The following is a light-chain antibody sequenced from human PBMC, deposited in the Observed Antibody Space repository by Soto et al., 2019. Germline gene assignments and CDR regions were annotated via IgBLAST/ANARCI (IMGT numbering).Light chain of an antibody. Sequence: EILMTQSPATLSLSPGEGVTLSCRAAQDVTNSVAWYQQKSGQAPRLLIYDASARASGVSARFSGSGSGTDFTLTISGLQADDFAVYFCQQYIRRPLSFGQGTRLEIK. CDR3: QQYIRRPLS. J-gene: IGKJ5*01. CDR1: QDVTNS. CDR2: DAS. V-gene: IGKV3-15*01.